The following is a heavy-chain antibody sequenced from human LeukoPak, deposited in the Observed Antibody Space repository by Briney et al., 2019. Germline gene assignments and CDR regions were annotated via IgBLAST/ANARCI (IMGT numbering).Heavy chain of an antibody. J-gene: IGHJ6*02. Sequence: ASVTVSCKASGYTFTSYDINWVRQATGQELEWMGWMNPNSGNTGYAQKFQGRVTMTRNTSISTAYMELSSLRPEDTAVYYCARGGTCYDFWSGYYDYYGMDVWGQGTTVTVSS. V-gene: IGHV1-8*01. CDR2: MNPNSGNT. D-gene: IGHD3-3*01. CDR3: ARGGTCYDFWSGYYDYYGMDV. CDR1: GYTFTSYD.